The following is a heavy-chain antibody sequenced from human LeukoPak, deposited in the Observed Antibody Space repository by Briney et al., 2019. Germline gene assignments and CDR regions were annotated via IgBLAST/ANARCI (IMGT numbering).Heavy chain of an antibody. V-gene: IGHV4-39*01. CDR3: ARQEHQWLGKNNWFDP. CDR1: GGSISSRRYY. J-gene: IGHJ5*02. D-gene: IGHD6-19*01. Sequence: SHTLSLTCPLAGGSISSRRYYWGWIRQPRGKGLEGIGGIYYSGRTYYNPSLKSRVPISVDTSKNQFSLKLSSVTATDTAVYYCARQEHQWLGKNNWFDPWGQGTLVTVSS. CDR2: IYYSGRT.